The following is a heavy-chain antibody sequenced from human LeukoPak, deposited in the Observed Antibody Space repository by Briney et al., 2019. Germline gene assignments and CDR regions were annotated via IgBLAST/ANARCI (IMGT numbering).Heavy chain of an antibody. Sequence: GGSLRLSCAASGFTFSSYEMNWVRQAPGKGLEWVSYISSSGSAIYYADSVKGRFTIPRDNAKNSLYLQMNSLRAEDTAVYYCAREDRWELLAGFDYWGQGTLVTVSS. CDR2: ISSSGSAI. CDR3: AREDRWELLAGFDY. D-gene: IGHD1-26*01. V-gene: IGHV3-48*03. J-gene: IGHJ4*02. CDR1: GFTFSSYE.